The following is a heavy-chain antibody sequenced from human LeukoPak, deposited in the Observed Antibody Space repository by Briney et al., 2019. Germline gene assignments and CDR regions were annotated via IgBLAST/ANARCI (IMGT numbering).Heavy chain of an antibody. CDR2: ISYDGSNK. Sequence: PGGSLRLSCAASGFTFSSYAMHWVRQAPGKGLEWVAVISYDGSNKYYADSVKGRFTISRDNSKNTLYLQMNSLRAEDTALYYCAKGMRIIVATPVDYWGQGTLVTVSS. J-gene: IGHJ4*02. CDR3: AKGMRIIVATPVDY. D-gene: IGHD5-12*01. CDR1: GFTFSSYA. V-gene: IGHV3-30-3*01.